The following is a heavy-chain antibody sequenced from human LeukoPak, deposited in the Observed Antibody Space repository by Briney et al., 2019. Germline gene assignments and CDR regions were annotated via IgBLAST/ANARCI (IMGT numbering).Heavy chain of an antibody. D-gene: IGHD1-26*01. CDR2: IYHSGST. V-gene: IGHV4-38-2*02. CDR3: ARDRGSYYVHDAFDI. Sequence: SETLSLTCTVSGYSTSSGYYWGWIRQPPGKGLEWIGSIYHSGSTYYNPSLKSRVTISVDTSKNQFSLKLSSVTAADTAVYYCARDRGSYYVHDAFDIWGQGTMVTVSS. CDR1: GYSTSSGYY. J-gene: IGHJ3*02.